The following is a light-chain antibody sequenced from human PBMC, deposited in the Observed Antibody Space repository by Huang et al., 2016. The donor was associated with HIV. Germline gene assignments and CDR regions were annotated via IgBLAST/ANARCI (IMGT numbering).Light chain of an antibody. J-gene: IGKJ3*01. Sequence: DIQMTQSPSSLSASVGDRVTITCRASETVTTYLSWYQQQPGKAPKLLMHTSSTLQRGVPSRFSGSGSGTHFTLTISSLQPEDFATYYCLQTFTKGDFTFGPGTRVEIK. V-gene: IGKV1-39*01. CDR3: LQTFTKGDFT. CDR1: ETVTTY. CDR2: TSS.